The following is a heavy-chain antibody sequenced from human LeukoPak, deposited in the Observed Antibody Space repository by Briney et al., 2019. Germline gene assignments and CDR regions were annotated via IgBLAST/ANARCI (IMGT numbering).Heavy chain of an antibody. Sequence: GGSLRLSCEASGFTFSSYEMNWVRQAPGKGLEWVSYISDSGSPIYYADSVKGRFTISRDNAKNSLYLQMNSLRAEDTAVYYCARIVVVPAAMGGNIDYWGQGTLVTVSS. CDR3: ARIVVVPAAMGGNIDY. CDR2: ISDSGSPI. J-gene: IGHJ4*02. V-gene: IGHV3-48*03. CDR1: GFTFSSYE. D-gene: IGHD2-2*01.